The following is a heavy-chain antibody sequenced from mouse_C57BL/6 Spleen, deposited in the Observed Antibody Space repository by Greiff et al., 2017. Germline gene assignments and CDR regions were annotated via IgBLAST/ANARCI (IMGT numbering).Heavy chain of an antibody. Sequence: EVKVVESGGGLVQPGGSLKLSCAASGFTFSDYYMYWVRQTPEKRLEWVAYISNGGGSTYYPDTVKGRFTSSRDNAKNTLYLQMSRLKSEDTAMYYCARPPHYDPAMDYWGQGTSVTVSS. CDR1: GFTFSDYY. CDR3: ARPPHYDPAMDY. CDR2: ISNGGGST. J-gene: IGHJ4*01. D-gene: IGHD2-4*01. V-gene: IGHV5-12*01.